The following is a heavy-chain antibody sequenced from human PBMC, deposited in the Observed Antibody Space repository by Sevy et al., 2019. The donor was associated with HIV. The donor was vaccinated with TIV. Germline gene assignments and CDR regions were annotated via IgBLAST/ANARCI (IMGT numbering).Heavy chain of an antibody. J-gene: IGHJ4*02. CDR2: IKEDGSEK. CDR1: GFTFITHW. Sequence: GGSLRLSCAASGFTFITHWMSWVRQAPGKGLEWVANIKEDGSEKYYVDSVKGRFTISRDNAKNSLFLQMNSLRAEDTAVYYCAKDVYWGQGTLVTVSS. CDR3: AKDVY. V-gene: IGHV3-7*03.